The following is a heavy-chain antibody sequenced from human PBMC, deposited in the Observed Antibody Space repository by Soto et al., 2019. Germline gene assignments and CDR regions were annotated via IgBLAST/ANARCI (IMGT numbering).Heavy chain of an antibody. CDR1: GFTFSSYA. CDR3: AKVIGYYYFDY. D-gene: IGHD3-22*01. CDR2: ISGTGGST. J-gene: IGHJ4*02. Sequence: LRLSCAASGFTFSSYAMNWARQAPGKGLEWVSGISGTGGSTYYADSAKGRFTISRDTSKSTPYLQMNSLRAEDTAVYYCAKVIGYYYFDYWGQGTLVTVSS. V-gene: IGHV3-23*01.